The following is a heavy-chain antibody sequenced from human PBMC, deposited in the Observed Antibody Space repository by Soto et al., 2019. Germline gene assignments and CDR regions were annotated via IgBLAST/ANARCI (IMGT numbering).Heavy chain of an antibody. V-gene: IGHV1-69*10. CDR1: GGTFSSYT. CDR3: ARDSLCGGVCSDPAYYYYGMDV. CDR2: NIPILGIA. Sequence: VKVSCKASGGTFSSYTISWVRQAPGQGLEWMGRNIPILGIANYAQKFQGRVTITADESTSTAYMELSSLRSEDTAVYYCARDSLCGGVCSDPAYYYYGMDVWGQGTTVTVSS. D-gene: IGHD2-21*02. J-gene: IGHJ6*02.